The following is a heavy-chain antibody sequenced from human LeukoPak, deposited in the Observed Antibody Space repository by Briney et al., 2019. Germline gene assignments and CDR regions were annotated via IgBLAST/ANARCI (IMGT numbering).Heavy chain of an antibody. Sequence: SQTLSPTCAISGDSVSSSSATWSWIRQSPSRGLECLGRTYYRSKWYNDYAVSVRSRITINPDTSKNQFSLHLNSVTPEDTAVYYCARGWNYTDSWGQGTLVTVSS. CDR1: GDSVSSSSAT. CDR2: TYYRSKWYN. D-gene: IGHD1-1*01. V-gene: IGHV6-1*01. CDR3: ARGWNYTDS. J-gene: IGHJ4*02.